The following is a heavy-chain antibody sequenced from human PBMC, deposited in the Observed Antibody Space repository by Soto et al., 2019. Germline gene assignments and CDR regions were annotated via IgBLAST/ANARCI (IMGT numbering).Heavy chain of an antibody. V-gene: IGHV3-30*03. Sequence: PGGSLRLSCAASGFTFSSYGMHWVRQAPGKGLEWVAVISYDGSNKYYADSVKGRFTISRDNSKNTLYLQMNSLRAEDTAVYYCARDANWDDAFDIWGQGTMVTVSS. CDR2: ISYDGSNK. CDR3: ARDANWDDAFDI. J-gene: IGHJ3*02. CDR1: GFTFSSYG. D-gene: IGHD7-27*01.